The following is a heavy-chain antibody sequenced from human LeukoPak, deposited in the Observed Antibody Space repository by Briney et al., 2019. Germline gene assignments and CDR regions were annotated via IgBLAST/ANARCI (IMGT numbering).Heavy chain of an antibody. CDR3: ARDFYYDSSGYYDALDI. V-gene: IGHV4-61*01. D-gene: IGHD3-22*01. CDR2: MYYSGST. CDR1: GGSVSSGSYY. J-gene: IGHJ3*02. Sequence: SETLSLTCTVSGGSVSSGSYYWRWIRQPPGKGLEWIGYMYYSGSTSYNPSLKSRVTISVDTSKNQFSLKLSSVAAADTAVYYCARDFYYDSSGYYDALDIWGQGTMVTVSS.